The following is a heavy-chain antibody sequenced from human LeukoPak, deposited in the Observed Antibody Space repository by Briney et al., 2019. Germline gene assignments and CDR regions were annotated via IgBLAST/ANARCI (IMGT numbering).Heavy chain of an antibody. Sequence: PSETLSLTCTVSGGSIRSSSFYWGWIRQPPGKGLVWFGNIDSSGKTYSNSSLNSRVTISIDTSKNQFSLRLNSVTAADTAVYYCARDEVLFYAFDTWGQGTVVTVSS. CDR3: ARDEVLFYAFDT. D-gene: IGHD2-21*01. CDR2: IDSSGKT. V-gene: IGHV4-39*07. J-gene: IGHJ3*02. CDR1: GGSIRSSSFY.